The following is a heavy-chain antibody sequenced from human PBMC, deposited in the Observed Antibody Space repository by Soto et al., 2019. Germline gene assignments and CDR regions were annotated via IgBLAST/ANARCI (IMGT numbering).Heavy chain of an antibody. J-gene: IGHJ4*02. CDR1: GDSITNSGYF. CDR2: IYYSGTT. D-gene: IGHD3-3*01. V-gene: IGHV4-39*01. CDR3: ARLARFDLYFDY. Sequence: PSETLSLTCTVSGDSITNSGYFWAWIRQPPGKGLEWIGSIYYSGTTYSHPSLNSRVTVSVDTSKNQFSLKLFSLTAADTAVYYCARLARFDLYFDYWGQGTLVTVS.